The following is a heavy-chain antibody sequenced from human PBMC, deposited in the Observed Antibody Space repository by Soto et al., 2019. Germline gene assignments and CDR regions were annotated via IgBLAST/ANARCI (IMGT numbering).Heavy chain of an antibody. D-gene: IGHD3-10*01. CDR2: TRNKANRYTT. J-gene: IGHJ4*02. CDR1: GFTLSDNY. Sequence: GGSLRLSCAGSGFTLSDNYMDWVRQAPGKGLEWVGRTRNKANRYTTEYAASVKGRFTVSRDESMNSLHLQMNSLKTEDTAVCYCVRTSHYGSGTWNFDFWGQGTVVTVSS. CDR3: VRTSHYGSGTWNFDF. V-gene: IGHV3-72*01.